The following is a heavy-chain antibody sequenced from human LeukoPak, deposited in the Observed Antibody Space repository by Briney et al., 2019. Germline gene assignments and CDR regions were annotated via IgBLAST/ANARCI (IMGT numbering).Heavy chain of an antibody. CDR1: GYTFTSYY. D-gene: IGHD6-19*01. CDR3: ARDPLVSGWYLDY. J-gene: IGHJ4*02. Sequence: GASVKVSCKASGYTFTSYYMHWVRQAPGQGLERMGIINPSGGSTTYAQKFQGRVTMTRDTSTSTVYMELSSLRSEDTALYYCARDPLVSGWYLDYWGQGTLVTISS. CDR2: INPSGGST. V-gene: IGHV1-46*01.